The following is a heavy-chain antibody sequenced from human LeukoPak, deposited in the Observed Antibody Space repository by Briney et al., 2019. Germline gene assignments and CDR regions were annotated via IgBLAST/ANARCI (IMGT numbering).Heavy chain of an antibody. J-gene: IGHJ4*02. CDR2: IKSDGSTT. CDR1: GFTFSTYW. V-gene: IGHV3-74*03. D-gene: IGHD3-10*01. Sequence: GGSLRLSCAASGFTFSTYWMHWVRQAPGKGLVWVSRIKSDGSTTTYADFVKGRFTVSRDNAKTTLYLQMSSLRAEDTAMYFWARGGGRGSIGGDCWGQGTLVTVSS. CDR3: ARGGGRGSIGGDC.